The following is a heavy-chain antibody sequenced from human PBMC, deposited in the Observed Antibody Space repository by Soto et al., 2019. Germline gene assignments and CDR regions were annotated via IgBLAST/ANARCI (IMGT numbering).Heavy chain of an antibody. CDR3: ARVPRGYSFVAPFDF. D-gene: IGHD5-18*01. J-gene: IGHJ4*02. CDR1: GYTFIDYY. CDR2: INPNSGRT. V-gene: IGHV1-2*02. Sequence: QVQLVQSGAEVKKPGASVRVSCKGSGYTFIDYYLHWVRQAPGQGLEWMGWINPNSGRTNYAQKFQGRVTMTRHTSISTAYMDLSRLRSDDTAVYYRARVPRGYSFVAPFDFWGQGTLVTVSS.